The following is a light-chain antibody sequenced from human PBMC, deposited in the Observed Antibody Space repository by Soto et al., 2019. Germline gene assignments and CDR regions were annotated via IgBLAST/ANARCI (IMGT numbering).Light chain of an antibody. CDR3: QQYNDWPT. CDR2: GAS. V-gene: IGKV3-15*01. Sequence: EIVMTQSPATLSVSPGERATLFCRASQSVSRNLAWYQQKPGQAPRLLIFGASTRATGIPARFSGSGSGTEFTLPISSLQSEDFADYYCQQYNDWPTFGQGTKVEIK. CDR1: QSVSRN. J-gene: IGKJ1*01.